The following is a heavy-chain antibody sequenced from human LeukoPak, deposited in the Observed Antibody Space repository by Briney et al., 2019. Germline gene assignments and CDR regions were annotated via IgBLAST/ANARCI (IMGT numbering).Heavy chain of an antibody. CDR1: GGTFSRHA. V-gene: IGHV1-69*05. D-gene: IGHD3-22*01. J-gene: IGHJ4*02. CDR2: IIPMFGTA. Sequence: SVKVSCKASGGTFSRHAISWVRQAPGQGLEWMGGIIPMFGTAKYAQKFQGRVTITTDESTSAGYMELSSLRSEDTAVYYCAAPYYDSSGYHALDYWGQGTLVTVSS. CDR3: AAPYYDSSGYHALDY.